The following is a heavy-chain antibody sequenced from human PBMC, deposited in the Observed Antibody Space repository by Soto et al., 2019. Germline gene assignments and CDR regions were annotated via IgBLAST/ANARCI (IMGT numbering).Heavy chain of an antibody. CDR1: GGSFSGYY. CDR3: ARGPGCCYYYYMDV. V-gene: IGHV4-34*01. CDR2: INHSGST. Sequence: SETLSLTCTVSGGSFSGYYWSWIRQPPGKGLEWIGEINHSGSTNYNPSLKSRVTISVDTSKNQFSLKLSSVTAADTAVYYCARGPGCCYYYYMDVWGKGTTVTVSS. J-gene: IGHJ6*03. D-gene: IGHD3-10*01.